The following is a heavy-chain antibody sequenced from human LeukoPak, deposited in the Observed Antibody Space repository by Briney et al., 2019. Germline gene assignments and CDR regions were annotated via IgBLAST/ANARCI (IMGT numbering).Heavy chain of an antibody. V-gene: IGHV4-59*01. D-gene: IGHD4-23*01. CDR3: ARVDGGNFDY. Sequence: SETLSLTCTVSGGSISSYYWSWLRQPPGKGLEWIGHIYYSGSTNYNPSLKSRVTISVDTSKNQFSLKLSSVTAADTAVYYCARVDGGNFDYWGQGTLVTVSS. CDR1: GGSISSYY. J-gene: IGHJ4*02. CDR2: IYYSGST.